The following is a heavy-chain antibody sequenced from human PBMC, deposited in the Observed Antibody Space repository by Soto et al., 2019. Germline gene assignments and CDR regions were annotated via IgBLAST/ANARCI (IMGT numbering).Heavy chain of an antibody. Sequence: PGESLKISCKGSGYSFTSYWIGWVRQMPGKGLEWMGIIYPGDSDTRYSPSFQGQVTISADKSISTAYLQWSSLKASDTAMYYCARLAQEGSGWPDRIDYSAQGTLVTVSS. CDR2: IYPGDSDT. D-gene: IGHD6-19*01. CDR1: GYSFTSYW. CDR3: ARLAQEGSGWPDRIDY. J-gene: IGHJ4*02. V-gene: IGHV5-51*01.